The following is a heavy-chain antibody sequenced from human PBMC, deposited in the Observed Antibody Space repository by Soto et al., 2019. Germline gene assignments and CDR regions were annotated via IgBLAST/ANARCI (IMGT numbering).Heavy chain of an antibody. CDR2: ISSSSSSI. V-gene: IGHV3-48*02. Sequence: GGSLRLSCAASGFTFSSYSLNWVRQAPGTGLEWVSSISSSSSSIYYADSVQGRFTISRDNAKNSLYLQMNSLRDEDTAVYYCARDSRPWYQLTPVDRYFDYWGQGTLVTVSS. D-gene: IGHD2-2*01. CDR1: GFTFSSYS. CDR3: ARDSRPWYQLTPVDRYFDY. J-gene: IGHJ4*02.